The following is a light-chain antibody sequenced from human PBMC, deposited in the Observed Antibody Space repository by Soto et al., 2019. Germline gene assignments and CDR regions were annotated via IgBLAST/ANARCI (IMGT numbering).Light chain of an antibody. CDR3: QTWGTGIVI. J-gene: IGLJ2*01. Sequence: QPVLTQSPSASASLGASVKLTCTLSSGHSNYAIAWHQQQPEKGPRYLMKLSRDGSHSKGDGIPNRFSGSRYRAERYLTISSLPSEDEADYYCQTWGTGIVIFGGGTKVTVL. CDR1: SGHSNYA. CDR2: LSRDGSH. V-gene: IGLV4-69*01.